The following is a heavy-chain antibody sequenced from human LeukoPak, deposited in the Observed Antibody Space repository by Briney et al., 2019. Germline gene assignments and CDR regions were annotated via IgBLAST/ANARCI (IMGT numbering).Heavy chain of an antibody. CDR2: IRYDGSNK. Sequence: GGSLRLSCAASGFTFSSYGMHWVRQAPGKGLEWVAFIRYDGSNKYYADSVKGRFTISRDNSKNTLYLQMNSLRAEDTAVYYCAKGRDYYGSGSTIDPWGQGTLVTVSS. V-gene: IGHV3-30*02. D-gene: IGHD3-10*01. CDR3: AKGRDYYGSGSTIDP. CDR1: GFTFSSYG. J-gene: IGHJ5*02.